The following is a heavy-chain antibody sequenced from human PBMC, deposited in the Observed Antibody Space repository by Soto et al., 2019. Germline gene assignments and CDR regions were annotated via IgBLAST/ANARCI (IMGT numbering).Heavy chain of an antibody. J-gene: IGHJ6*02. V-gene: IGHV3-33*01. CDR2: IWYDGSNK. Sequence: GGSLRLSCAASGFTFSSYGMHWVRQAPGKGLEWVAVIWYDGSNKYYADSVKGRFTISRDNSKNTLYLQMNSLRAEDTAVYYCARASYSSGWYGMDVWGQGTTVTVSS. D-gene: IGHD6-19*01. CDR1: GFTFSSYG. CDR3: ARASYSSGWYGMDV.